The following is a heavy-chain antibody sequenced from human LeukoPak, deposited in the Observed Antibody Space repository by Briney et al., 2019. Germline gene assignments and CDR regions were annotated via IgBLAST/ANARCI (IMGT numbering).Heavy chain of an antibody. CDR3: ARDATTAIGTVYMDV. D-gene: IGHD1-1*01. V-gene: IGHV3-48*03. CDR2: ISDSGSSV. J-gene: IGHJ6*03. Sequence: GGSLRLSCAASGFTFSSYAMSWVRQAPGKGLEWLSHISDSGSSVHYADSVKGRFTISRDNSKNSLYLEMNSLRVEDTAIYYCARDATTAIGTVYMDVWAKGPRSPSP. CDR1: GFTFSSYA.